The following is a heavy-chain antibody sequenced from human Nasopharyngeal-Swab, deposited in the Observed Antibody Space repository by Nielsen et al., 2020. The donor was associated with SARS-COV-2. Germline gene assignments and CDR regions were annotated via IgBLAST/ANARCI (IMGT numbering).Heavy chain of an antibody. CDR1: GFTFSDYY. CDR2: ISSSSSTI. J-gene: IGHJ6*02. D-gene: IGHD3-3*01. V-gene: IGHV3-11*04. CDR3: ARDVYDFWSGYPLNHYYYYGMDV. Sequence: GGSLRLSCAASGFTFSDYYMSWIRQAPGKGLEWVSYISSSSSTIYYVDSVKGRFTISRDNAKNSLYLQMNSLRDEDTAVYYCARDVYDFWSGYPLNHYYYYGMDVWGQGTTVTVSS.